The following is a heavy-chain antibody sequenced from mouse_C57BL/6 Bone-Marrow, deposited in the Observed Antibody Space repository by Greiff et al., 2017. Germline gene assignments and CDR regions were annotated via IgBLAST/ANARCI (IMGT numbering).Heavy chain of an antibody. CDR2: IDPENGDT. CDR3: TTKGGRYFDV. Sequence: EVQLKESGAELVRPGASVKLSCTASGFNIKDDYMHWVKQRPEQGLEWIGWIDPENGDTEYASKFQGKATITADTSSNTAYLQLSSLTSEDTAVYYCTTKGGRYFDVWGTGTTVTVSS. CDR1: GFNIKDDY. D-gene: IGHD1-1*02. V-gene: IGHV14-4*01. J-gene: IGHJ1*03.